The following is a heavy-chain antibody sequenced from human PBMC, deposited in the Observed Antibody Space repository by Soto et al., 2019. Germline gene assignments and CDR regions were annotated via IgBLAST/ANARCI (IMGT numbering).Heavy chain of an antibody. D-gene: IGHD3-10*01. Sequence: ASVKVSCKASGYTFTSYYMRWVRQAPGQGLEWMGMINPSGGSTSYAQKFQVRVTMTRDTSTITVYMELSSLRSEDTAVYYCARPYGSGSYYYLTLDYWGQGTLLNVSS. CDR1: GYTFTSYY. CDR3: ARPYGSGSYYYLTLDY. V-gene: IGHV1-46*01. CDR2: INPSGGST. J-gene: IGHJ4*02.